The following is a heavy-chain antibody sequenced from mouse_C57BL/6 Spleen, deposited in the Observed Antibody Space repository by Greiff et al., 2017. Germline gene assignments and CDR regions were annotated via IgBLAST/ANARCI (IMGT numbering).Heavy chain of an antibody. Sequence: VQLQQPGAELVKPGASVKLSCKASGYTFTSYWMQWVKQRPGQGLEWIGEIDPSDSYTNYNQKFKGKATLTVDTSSSTAYMQLRSLTSEDSAVYYCANLRNWGQGTLVTVSA. V-gene: IGHV1-50*01. CDR1: GYTFTSYW. CDR3: ANLRN. J-gene: IGHJ3*01. D-gene: IGHD1-1*01. CDR2: IDPSDSYT.